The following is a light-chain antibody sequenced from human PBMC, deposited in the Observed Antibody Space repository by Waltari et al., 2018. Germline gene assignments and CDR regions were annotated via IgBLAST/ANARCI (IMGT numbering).Light chain of an antibody. CDR1: QSLLYSNGYNY. J-gene: IGKJ1*01. CDR3: MQSLQTSWT. CDR2: LGS. Sequence: DIVMTQSPLSLPVTPGEPASISCRSSQSLLYSNGYNYLDWYLQKPGQSPQLLIYLGSNRASGVPDRFSGSGSGTDFTLKISRVEAEDVGVYYCMQSLQTSWTFGQGTKLEIK. V-gene: IGKV2-28*01.